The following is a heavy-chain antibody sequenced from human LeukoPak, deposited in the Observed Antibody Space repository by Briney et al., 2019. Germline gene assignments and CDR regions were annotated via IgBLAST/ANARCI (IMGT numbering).Heavy chain of an antibody. V-gene: IGHV4-31*03. CDR2: IYYSGST. Sequence: SQTLSLTCTVSGGSISSGGYYWSWIRQHPGKGLEWIGYIYYSGSTYYNPSLKSRVTISVDTSKNQFSLKLSSVTAADTAVYYCARGTGIFGVVIKSNWFDPWGQGTLVTVSS. J-gene: IGHJ5*02. CDR3: ARGTGIFGVVIKSNWFDP. D-gene: IGHD3-3*01. CDR1: GGSISSGGYY.